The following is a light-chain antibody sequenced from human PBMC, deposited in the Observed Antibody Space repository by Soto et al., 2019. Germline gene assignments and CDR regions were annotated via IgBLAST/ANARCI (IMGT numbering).Light chain of an antibody. CDR2: GAS. CDR3: QQYGSSPWT. J-gene: IGKJ1*01. CDR1: QSVSSN. Sequence: EIVLTQSPGTLSLSPGERATLSCRASQSVSSNLAWYQQRPGQAPRLLMYGASTRATGIPARFSGSGSGTEFTLTISSLQSEDFAIYYCQQYGSSPWTFGQGTKVDIK. V-gene: IGKV3-15*01.